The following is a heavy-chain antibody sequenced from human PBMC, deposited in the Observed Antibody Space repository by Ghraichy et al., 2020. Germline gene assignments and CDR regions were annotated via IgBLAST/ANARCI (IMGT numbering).Heavy chain of an antibody. CDR2: IYYSGST. Sequence: SETLSLTCTVSGGSISRSSYYWGWIRHSPGKGLEWIGSIYYSGSTYYTPSLKSRVTISVDTSKNQFSLKLSSVTAADTAVYYCARYKNFGYSSSWNKYFDYWGQGTLITGSS. V-gene: IGHV4-39*01. CDR1: GGSISRSSYY. D-gene: IGHD6-13*01. J-gene: IGHJ4*02. CDR3: ARYKNFGYSSSWNKYFDY.